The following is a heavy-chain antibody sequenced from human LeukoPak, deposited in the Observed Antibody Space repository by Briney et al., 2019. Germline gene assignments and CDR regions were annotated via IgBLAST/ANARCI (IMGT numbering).Heavy chain of an antibody. CDR2: IIPIFGTA. Sequence: ASVNVSCKASGGTFSSYAISWVRQAPGQGLEWMGGIIPIFGTANYAQKFQGRVTITADESTSTAYMELSSLRSEDTAVYYCARDQPRISAAGTLDYWGQGTLVTVSS. CDR1: GGTFSSYA. D-gene: IGHD6-13*01. CDR3: ARDQPRISAAGTLDY. V-gene: IGHV1-69*13. J-gene: IGHJ4*02.